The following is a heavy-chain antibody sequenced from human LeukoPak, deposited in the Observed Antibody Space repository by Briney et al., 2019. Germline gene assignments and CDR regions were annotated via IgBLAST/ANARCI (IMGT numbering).Heavy chain of an antibody. V-gene: IGHV4-34*01. D-gene: IGHD6-19*01. J-gene: IGHJ5*02. CDR2: INHSGST. CDR1: GGSFSGYY. Sequence: PSETLSLTRALCGGSFSGYYWSWIRQPPGKGLEWIGEINHSGSTNYNPSLKSRLTISVDTSKNQFSLKLSSVTAADTAVYYCARGRIAVAGPYNWFDRWGQGTLVTVSS. CDR3: ARGRIAVAGPYNWFDR.